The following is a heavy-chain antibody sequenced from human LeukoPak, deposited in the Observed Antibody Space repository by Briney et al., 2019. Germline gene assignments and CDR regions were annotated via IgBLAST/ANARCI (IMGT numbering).Heavy chain of an antibody. J-gene: IGHJ4*02. D-gene: IGHD3-16*01. CDR1: GYTFTGYY. Sequence: GASVKVSCKASGYTFTGYYMHWVRQAPGQGLEWMGWINPNSGGTNYAQKFQGRVTMTRDTSISTAYMELSRLRSDDTAVYYCARDVESAGGEFDYWGQGTLVTVSS. CDR2: INPNSGGT. V-gene: IGHV1-2*02. CDR3: ARDVESAGGEFDY.